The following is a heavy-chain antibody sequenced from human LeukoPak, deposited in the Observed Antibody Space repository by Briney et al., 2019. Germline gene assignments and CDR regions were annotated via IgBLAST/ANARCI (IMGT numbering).Heavy chain of an antibody. J-gene: IGHJ4*02. Sequence: GGSPRLSCAASGFTFSSYSMNWVRQAPGKGLEWVSSISSSSSYIYYADSVKGRFTISRDNAKNSLYLQMNSLRAEDTAVYYCASNSYDSSGYYYSWGQGTLVTVSS. D-gene: IGHD3-22*01. CDR3: ASNSYDSSGYYYS. V-gene: IGHV3-21*01. CDR1: GFTFSSYS. CDR2: ISSSSSYI.